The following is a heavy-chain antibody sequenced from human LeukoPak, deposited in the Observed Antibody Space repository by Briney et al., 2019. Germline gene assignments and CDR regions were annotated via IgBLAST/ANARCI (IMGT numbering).Heavy chain of an antibody. J-gene: IGHJ4*02. CDR2: INHSGST. CDR1: GGSFSGYY. D-gene: IGHD3-9*01. CDR3: AVVRYFDWLLPIDY. V-gene: IGHV4-34*01. Sequence: SETLSLTCAVYGGSFSGYYWSWIRQPPGKGLEWIGEINHSGSTSYNPSLKSRVTISVDTSKNQFSLKLSSVTAADTAVYYCAVVRYFDWLLPIDYWGQGTLVTVSS.